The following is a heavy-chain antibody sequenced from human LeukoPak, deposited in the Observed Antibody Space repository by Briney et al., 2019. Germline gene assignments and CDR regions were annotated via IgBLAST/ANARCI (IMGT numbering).Heavy chain of an antibody. D-gene: IGHD3-22*01. J-gene: IGHJ4*02. V-gene: IGHV3-23*01. Sequence: SGGSLRLSCAASGFTFNNYAMNWVRQAPGKGLEWVSAVSGSGGSTYYADSVKGRFTISRDNSKNTLYLQMNSLRAEDTAVYYCAKEAYYDSSGSDYWGQGTLVTVSS. CDR2: VSGSGGST. CDR3: AKEAYYDSSGSDY. CDR1: GFTFNNYA.